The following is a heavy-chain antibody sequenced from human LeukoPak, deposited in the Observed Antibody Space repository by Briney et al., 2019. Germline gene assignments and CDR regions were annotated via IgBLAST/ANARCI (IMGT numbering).Heavy chain of an antibody. CDR1: GFTFSTYS. CDR3: ASDILTGYYSGRTAFFDY. Sequence: GGSLRLSCAASGFTFSTYSMNWVRQAPGKGLGWLSFISGSSSTIYYADSVKGRFTISRDIAENSLYLQMNSLRAEDTAVYYCASDILTGYYSGRTAFFDYWGQGTLVTVSS. CDR2: ISGSSSTI. J-gene: IGHJ4*02. D-gene: IGHD3-9*01. V-gene: IGHV3-48*01.